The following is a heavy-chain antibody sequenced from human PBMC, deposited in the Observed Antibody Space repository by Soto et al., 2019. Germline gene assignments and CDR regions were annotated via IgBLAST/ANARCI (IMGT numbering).Heavy chain of an antibody. CDR2: IYYSGAT. D-gene: IGHD1-26*01. J-gene: IGHJ1*01. Sequence: PSETLSLTCDVSGDSISTSSYYWGWIRQPPGKGLEWIASIYYSGATYYNPSLQSRVTISVDTSNNRFSLTLSSLTAADTAVYFCARLAYSGCLQTWGQGSLVTV. V-gene: IGHV4-39*02. CDR3: ARLAYSGCLQT. CDR1: GDSISTSSYY.